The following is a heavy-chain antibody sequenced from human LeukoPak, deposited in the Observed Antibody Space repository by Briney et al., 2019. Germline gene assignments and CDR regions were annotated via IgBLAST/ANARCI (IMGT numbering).Heavy chain of an antibody. CDR2: INHSGST. CDR1: GGSFSGYY. CDR3: ARSPGYYYYGMDV. J-gene: IGHJ6*02. V-gene: IGHV4-34*01. Sequence: SETLSLTCAVYGGSFSGYYWSWIRQPPGKGLEWIGEINHSGSTNYNPSLKSRVTISVDTSKNQFSLKLSSVTAADTAVYYCARSPGYYYYGMDVWGQGTTVTVSS.